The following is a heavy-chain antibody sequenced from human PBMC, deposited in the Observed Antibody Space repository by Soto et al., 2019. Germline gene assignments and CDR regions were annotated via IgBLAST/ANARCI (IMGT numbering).Heavy chain of an antibody. CDR2: ISGSSSTI. CDR3: ARASSCDY. Sequence: GGSLRLSCAASRFTFSSYSMNWVRQAPGKGLEWISYISGSSSTIYYADSVKGRFTISRDNAKNSLYLQMNSLRAEDTAVYYCARASSCDYWGQGTLVTVSS. J-gene: IGHJ4*02. CDR1: RFTFSSYS. D-gene: IGHD6-6*01. V-gene: IGHV3-48*01.